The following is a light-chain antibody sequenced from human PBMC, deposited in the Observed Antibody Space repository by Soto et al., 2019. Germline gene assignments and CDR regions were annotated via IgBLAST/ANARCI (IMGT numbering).Light chain of an antibody. CDR3: QPYSTSAPMYT. CDR2: SAS. V-gene: IGKV3-20*01. Sequence: TVLTQSPGTLSLSPGQRATLSCRSRQSVSSRYLAWYQQKPGQAPRLLIYSASNRPTGIPDKISGSGSGTEFTLTISRLEAEDFEVYYCQPYSTSAPMYTFGHGTQLEIK. J-gene: IGKJ2*01. CDR1: QSVSSRY.